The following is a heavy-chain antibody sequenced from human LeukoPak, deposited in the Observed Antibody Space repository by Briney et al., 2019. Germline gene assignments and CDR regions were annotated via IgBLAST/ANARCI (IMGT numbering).Heavy chain of an antibody. CDR2: IYYSGST. Sequence: SETLSLTCTVSGGSISSGDYYWSWIRQPPGKGLEWIGYIYYSGSTNYNPSLKSRVTMSVDTSKNQFSLKLSSVTAADTAVYYCARHKSSTSCFDYWGQGTLVTVS. CDR3: ARHKSSTSCFDY. CDR1: GGSISSGDYY. J-gene: IGHJ4*02. V-gene: IGHV4-61*08. D-gene: IGHD2-2*01.